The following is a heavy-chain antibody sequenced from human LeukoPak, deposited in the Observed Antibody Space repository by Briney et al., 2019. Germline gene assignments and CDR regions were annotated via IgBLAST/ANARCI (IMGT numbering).Heavy chain of an antibody. J-gene: IGHJ1*01. CDR1: GFTFSSYG. CDR2: IRYDGSDK. V-gene: IGHV3-30*02. CDR3: ARAETYSSGWYDAFFGH. Sequence: GGSLRLSCAASGFTFSSYGMHWVRQAPGKGLEWVSFIRYDGSDKYYADSVRGRFTISRDNSKNTLYLQMNSLRAEDTAVYYCARAETYSSGWYDAFFGHWGQGALVTVSS. D-gene: IGHD6-19*01.